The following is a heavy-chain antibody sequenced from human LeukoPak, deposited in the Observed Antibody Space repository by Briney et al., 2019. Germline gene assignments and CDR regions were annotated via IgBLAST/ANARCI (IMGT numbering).Heavy chain of an antibody. Sequence: GGSLRLSCAASGFTFSSYGMHGVREAPGKGLEWVAVISYDGSNKYYADSVKGRFTISRDNSKNTLYLQMNSLRAEDTALYYCAKEEAYGAGSPAGHFDYWGQGTLVTVSS. V-gene: IGHV3-30*18. CDR2: ISYDGSNK. J-gene: IGHJ4*02. D-gene: IGHD3-10*01. CDR1: GFTFSSYG. CDR3: AKEEAYGAGSPAGHFDY.